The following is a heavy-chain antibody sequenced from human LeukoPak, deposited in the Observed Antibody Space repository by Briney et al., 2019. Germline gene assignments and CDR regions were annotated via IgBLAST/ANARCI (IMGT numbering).Heavy chain of an antibody. CDR2: IYYSGST. J-gene: IGHJ4*02. CDR1: GGSISSYY. Sequence: PSETLSLTCTVSGGSISSYYWSWIRQPPGKGLEWIGYIYYSGSTNYNPSLKSRVTISVDTSKNQFSLKLSSVTAADTAVYYCARAGYYDYVWGSYRYRFDYWGQGTLVTVSS. D-gene: IGHD3-16*02. CDR3: ARAGYYDYVWGSYRYRFDY. V-gene: IGHV4-59*01.